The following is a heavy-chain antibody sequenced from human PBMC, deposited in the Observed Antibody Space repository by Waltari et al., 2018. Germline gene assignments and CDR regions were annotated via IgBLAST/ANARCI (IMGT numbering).Heavy chain of an antibody. Sequence: QVQLLQSGAAVKKAGSSGTVSFMASGYIFTGYYLPGVGQAPGPGVEWMGCINPNTSVTDYAQKFQGRVTMTSDTSISTAYMGLSRVISDDTAVYYCAADYYDSTVHYYFDYWGQGSLVTVSS. D-gene: IGHD3-22*01. CDR3: AADYYDSTVHYYFDY. V-gene: IGHV1-2*02. CDR2: INPNTSVT. CDR1: GYIFTGYY. J-gene: IGHJ4*02.